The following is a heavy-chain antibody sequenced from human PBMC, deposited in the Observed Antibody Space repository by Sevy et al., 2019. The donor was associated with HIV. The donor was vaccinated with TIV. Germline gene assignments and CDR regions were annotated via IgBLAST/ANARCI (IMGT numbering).Heavy chain of an antibody. Sequence: GGSLRLSCAASGFIVSNNYMSWVRQAPGKGLEWVSVIYSGGNTYYADSVKGRFTISRDNSKNRLYLQLNSLSAEDTALYYCARGGGGVGGYWGRGTLVTVSS. D-gene: IGHD2-8*01. V-gene: IGHV3-53*01. J-gene: IGHJ4*02. CDR2: IYSGGNT. CDR1: GFIVSNNY. CDR3: ARGGGGVGGY.